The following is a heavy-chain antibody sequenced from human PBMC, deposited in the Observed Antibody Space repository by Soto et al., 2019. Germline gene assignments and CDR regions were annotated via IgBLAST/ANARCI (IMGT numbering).Heavy chain of an antibody. D-gene: IGHD4-17*01. Sequence: EVQLVESGGGLVQPGGSLKLSCAASGFTFSGSAMHWVRQASGKGLEWVGRIRSKANRYATAYAASVKGRFTISRDDSKNTAYLQMNSLKTEDTAVYYCTRLETTVTIWGQGTLVTVSS. V-gene: IGHV3-73*02. CDR1: GFTFSGSA. J-gene: IGHJ4*02. CDR3: TRLETTVTI. CDR2: IRSKANRYAT.